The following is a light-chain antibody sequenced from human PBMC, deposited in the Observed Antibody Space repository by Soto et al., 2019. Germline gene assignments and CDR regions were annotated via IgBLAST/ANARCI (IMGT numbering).Light chain of an antibody. CDR3: AAWDDRLKGYV. J-gene: IGLJ1*01. CDR2: NND. Sequence: QSVLTQPPSASGTPGHRVTISCSGSGSNFGSNTVNWYQHLPGTAPKLLIYNNDQRPSGVPDRFSGSKSGTSASLAISGLQSDDEADHYCAAWDDRLKGYVFGTGTKVTVL. V-gene: IGLV1-44*01. CDR1: GSNFGSNT.